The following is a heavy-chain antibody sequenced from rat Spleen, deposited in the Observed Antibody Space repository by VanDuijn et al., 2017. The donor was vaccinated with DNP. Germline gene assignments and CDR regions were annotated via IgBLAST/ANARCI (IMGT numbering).Heavy chain of an antibody. CDR3: SREDTYYGYNYFDY. Sequence: QVQLQQSGAELAKPGSSVKISCKASGNTFITDYFAWIKQTTGQGLEYIGYIHTRSGGTDYNEKFKGKATLTVDRSSSTAFMQLSSLTPDDSAVYYCSREDTYYGYNYFDYWGQGVMVTVSS. D-gene: IGHD1-6*01. J-gene: IGHJ2*01. CDR2: IHTRSGGT. V-gene: IGHV1-43*01. CDR1: GNTFITDY.